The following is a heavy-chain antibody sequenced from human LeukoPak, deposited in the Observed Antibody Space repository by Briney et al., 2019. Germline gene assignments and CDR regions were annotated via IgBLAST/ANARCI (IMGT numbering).Heavy chain of an antibody. CDR2: IRYVGSNK. CDR3: AKGLWAAVAGLDY. Sequence: PGGSLRLSCAASGLTFSSYGMHWVRQAPGKGLEWVAFIRYVGSNKYYADSVKGRFTISRDNSKNTLYLQMNSLRAEDTAVYYCAKGLWAAVAGLDYWGQGTLVTVSS. D-gene: IGHD6-19*01. V-gene: IGHV3-30*02. CDR1: GLTFSSYG. J-gene: IGHJ4*02.